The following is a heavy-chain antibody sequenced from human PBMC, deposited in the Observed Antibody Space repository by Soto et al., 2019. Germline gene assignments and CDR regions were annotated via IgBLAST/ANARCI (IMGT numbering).Heavy chain of an antibody. CDR2: MNPNSGNT. D-gene: IGHD4-17*01. J-gene: IGHJ6*01. CDR3: ARIYGGYVTYYYGMDV. V-gene: IGHV1-8*01. CDR1: GYTFTSYD. Sequence: QVQLVQSGAEVKKPGASVKVSCKASGYTFTSYDINWVRQATGQGLEWMGWMNPNSGNTDYAQKFQGRVTLARKNYKSTAYREHSSLRSEDTAVYCCARIYGGYVTYYYGMDVWGQGGTVTVTS.